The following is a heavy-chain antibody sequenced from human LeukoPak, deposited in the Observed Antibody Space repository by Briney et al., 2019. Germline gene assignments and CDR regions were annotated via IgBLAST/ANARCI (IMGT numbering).Heavy chain of an antibody. V-gene: IGHV3-23*01. J-gene: IGHJ4*02. CDR1: GFTFSSGW. D-gene: IGHD3-22*01. CDR2: ISGRGGST. Sequence: GGSLRLSCAASGFTFSSGWRSWVRQAPGKGLEWVSTISGRGGSTYYADSVKGRFTISRDNSKNTLYLHMNRLRAEDAALYYCAKDYYDSSGLYLIDYWGQGTLVTVSS. CDR3: AKDYYDSSGLYLIDY.